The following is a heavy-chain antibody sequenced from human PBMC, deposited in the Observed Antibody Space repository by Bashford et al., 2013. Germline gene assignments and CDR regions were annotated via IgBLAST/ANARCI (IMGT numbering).Heavy chain of an antibody. J-gene: IGHJ6*02. CDR2: TSTYNGNT. V-gene: IGHV1-18*01. Sequence: VASVKVSCKGSGYTFTDYGISWVRQAPGQGLEWMGWTSTYNGNTKYAQKVQGRVTMTTDTSTSTAYMELRSLRSDDTAVYYCARVEFTWSGDLNGYYYGLDVWGQGTTVTVSS. CDR1: GYTFTDYG. D-gene: IGHD3-10*01. CDR3: ARVEFTWSGDLNGYYYGLDV.